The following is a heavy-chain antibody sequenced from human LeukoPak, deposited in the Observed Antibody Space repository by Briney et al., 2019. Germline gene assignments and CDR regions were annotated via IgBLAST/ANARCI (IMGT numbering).Heavy chain of an antibody. D-gene: IGHD3-3*01. V-gene: IGHV1-18*01. CDR2: ISAYNGNT. Sequence: GASVKVSCKASGYTFTSYGISWVRQAPGQGLEWMGWISAYNGNTNYAQKLQGRVTMTTDTSTSTAYMELRSLRSDDTAVYYCASRDYDFWSGPPQLAFDIWGQGTMVTVSS. J-gene: IGHJ3*02. CDR1: GYTFTSYG. CDR3: ASRDYDFWSGPPQLAFDI.